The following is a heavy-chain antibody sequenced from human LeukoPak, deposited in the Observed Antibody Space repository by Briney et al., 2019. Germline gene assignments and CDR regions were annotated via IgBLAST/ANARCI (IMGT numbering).Heavy chain of an antibody. CDR2: IRYDGSNE. D-gene: IGHD5-24*01. CDR3: AMKAVPRPRLHDAFDF. J-gene: IGHJ3*01. CDR1: GFTFSNFG. Sequence: PGGALRLFCAASGFTFSNFGMHWVRQAPGKGLEWAAFIRYDGSNEYYADSVKGRFTISRDNSKNTLYLQMSSLRADDTAVYYCAMKAVPRPRLHDAFDFWGQGTVVSVSS. V-gene: IGHV3-30*02.